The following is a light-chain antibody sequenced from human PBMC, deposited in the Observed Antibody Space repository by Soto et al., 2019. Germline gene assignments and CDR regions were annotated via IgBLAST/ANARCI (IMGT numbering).Light chain of an antibody. J-gene: IGLJ1*01. V-gene: IGLV1-47*02. Sequence: QSVLTQPPSASGTPGQRVTISCSGSSSNIGSNYVYWYQHLPGTAPKLLIYSNNQRPSGVPDRFSGSKSGTSASLAISGLRSEDEADYYCAAWDDSLSGLFGTGTKLTVL. CDR1: SSNIGSNY. CDR2: SNN. CDR3: AAWDDSLSGL.